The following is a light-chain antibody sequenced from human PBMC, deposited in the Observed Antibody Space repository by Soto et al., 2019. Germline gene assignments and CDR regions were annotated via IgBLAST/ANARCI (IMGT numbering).Light chain of an antibody. J-gene: IGLJ1*01. CDR1: SGDVGGYNY. CDR3: CSYRTSNTRQIV. CDR2: DVS. V-gene: IGLV2-14*03. Sequence: QSVLTQPASVSGSPGQSITISCAGTSGDVGGYNYISWYQHHPGKAPKLMIYDVSNRPSGVSNRLSGSKSGNTASLSISGLQPEDEADYYCCSYRTSNTRQIVCGTGTKVTVL.